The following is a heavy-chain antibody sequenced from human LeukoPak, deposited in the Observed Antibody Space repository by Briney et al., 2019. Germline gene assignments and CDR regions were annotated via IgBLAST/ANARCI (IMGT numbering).Heavy chain of an antibody. CDR3: ARSPHILTGENFDF. Sequence: ASVKVSCKASGYTFNGYYKHWVRQAPGQGLEWMGWINPNSGGTNYAQKFQGRVTMTRDTSISTAYMELSRLRSDDTAMYFCARSPHILTGENFDFWGQGTLVTVSS. D-gene: IGHD3-9*01. CDR2: INPNSGGT. V-gene: IGHV1-2*02. CDR1: GYTFNGYY. J-gene: IGHJ4*02.